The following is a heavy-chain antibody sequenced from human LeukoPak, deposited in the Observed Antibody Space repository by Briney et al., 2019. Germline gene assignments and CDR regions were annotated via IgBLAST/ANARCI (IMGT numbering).Heavy chain of an antibody. V-gene: IGHV3-23*01. Sequence: PGGSLRLSCAASGFTFSSYAMSWVRQAPGKGLEWVSAISGSGGSTYYADSVKGRFTISRDNSKNTLYLQMNSLRAEDTAVYYCAKEGYKVAALGMRLRLPFGYYFDYWGQGTLVTVSS. D-gene: IGHD5-12*01. CDR3: AKEGYKVAALGMRLRLPFGYYFDY. CDR2: ISGSGGST. J-gene: IGHJ4*02. CDR1: GFTFSSYA.